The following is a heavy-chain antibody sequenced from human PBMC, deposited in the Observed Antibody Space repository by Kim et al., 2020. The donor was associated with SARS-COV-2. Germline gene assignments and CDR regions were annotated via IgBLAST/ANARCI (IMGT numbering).Heavy chain of an antibody. CDR1: GYSFTSYW. CDR2: IYPGDSDT. V-gene: IGHV5-51*01. Sequence: GESLKISCKGSGYSFTSYWIGWVRQMPGKGLEWMGIIYPGDSDTRYSPSFQGQVTISADKSISTAYLQWSSLKASDTAMYYCARLTAVASVSTVGYYYYYGMDVWGQGTTVTVSS. CDR3: ARLTAVASVSTVGYYYYYGMDV. D-gene: IGHD6-19*01. J-gene: IGHJ6*02.